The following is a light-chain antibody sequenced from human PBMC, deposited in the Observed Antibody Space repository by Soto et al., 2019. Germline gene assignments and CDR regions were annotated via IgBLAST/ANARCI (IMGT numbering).Light chain of an antibody. CDR3: NSYTSSSTYV. CDR1: TSDVGRYNY. Sequence: QSVLTQPASVSGSPGQSLTISCTGTTSDVGRYNYVSWYQQHPGKAPKLIIYDVSNRPSGVSNRFSGSKSGNTASLTISGLQAEDEADYYCNSYTSSSTYVFGTGTQLTVL. V-gene: IGLV2-14*01. J-gene: IGLJ1*01. CDR2: DVS.